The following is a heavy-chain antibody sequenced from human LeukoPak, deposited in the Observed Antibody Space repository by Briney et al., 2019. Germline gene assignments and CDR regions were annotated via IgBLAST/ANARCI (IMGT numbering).Heavy chain of an antibody. CDR2: ISSSGSTI. CDR1: GFTFSDYY. Sequence: PGGSLRLSCAASGFTFSDYYMSWIRQAPGKGLEWVSYISSSGSTIYYADSVKGRFTISRDNAKNSLYLQMNSLRAEDTAVYYCARDPKVVVTAMPHSRDYWGQGTLVTVSS. V-gene: IGHV3-11*01. CDR3: ARDPKVVVTAMPHSRDY. J-gene: IGHJ4*02. D-gene: IGHD2-21*02.